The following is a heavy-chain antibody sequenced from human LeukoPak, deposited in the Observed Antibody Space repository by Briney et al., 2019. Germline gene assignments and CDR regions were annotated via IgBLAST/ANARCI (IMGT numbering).Heavy chain of an antibody. CDR3: ASNGYDYVWGSYRNDY. J-gene: IGHJ4*02. CDR2: ISSSSSYI. V-gene: IGHV3-21*01. D-gene: IGHD3-16*02. Sequence: PGGSLRLSCAASGFTVSSNYMNWVRQAPGKGLEWVSSISSSSSYIYYADSVKGRFTISRDNAKNSLYLQMNSLRAEDTAVYYCASNGYDYVWGSYRNDYWGQGTLVTVSS. CDR1: GFTVSSNY.